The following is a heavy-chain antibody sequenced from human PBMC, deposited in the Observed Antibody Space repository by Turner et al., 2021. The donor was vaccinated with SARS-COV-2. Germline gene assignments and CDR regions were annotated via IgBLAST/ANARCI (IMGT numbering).Heavy chain of an antibody. CDR1: GGSISSSSYY. V-gene: IGHV4-39*01. J-gene: IGHJ5*02. CDR3: ARHWEVAAAAYLARFDP. D-gene: IGHD6-13*01. Sequence: QLQLQESGPGLVKPSETLSPTCTVSGGSISSSSYYWGWIRQPPGKGLEWIGSIYYSGSTYYNPSLKSRVTISVDTSKNQFSLKLTSVTAADTAVYFCARHWEVAAAAYLARFDPWGQGTLVTVS. CDR2: IYYSGST.